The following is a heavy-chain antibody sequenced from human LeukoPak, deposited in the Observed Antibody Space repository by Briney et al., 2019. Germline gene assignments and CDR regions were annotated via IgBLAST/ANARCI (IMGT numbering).Heavy chain of an antibody. CDR3: ARDMASGTTFDY. J-gene: IGHJ4*02. D-gene: IGHD1-7*01. Sequence: GGSLRLSCAASGFTVSNAWMNWVRQAPGKGLEWGANIKQDGSEKYFVDSVKGRFTISRDNAKNSLYLQMNSLRAEDTAVYYCARDMASGTTFDYWGQGTLVTVSS. CDR2: IKQDGSEK. CDR1: GFTVSNAW. V-gene: IGHV3-7*05.